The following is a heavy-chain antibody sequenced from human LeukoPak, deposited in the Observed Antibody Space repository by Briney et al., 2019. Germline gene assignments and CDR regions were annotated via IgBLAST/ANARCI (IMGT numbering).Heavy chain of an antibody. CDR2: ISWNSGSI. CDR1: GFTFDDYA. CDR3: AKDLYGSSWSFDY. V-gene: IGHV3-9*01. J-gene: IGHJ4*02. D-gene: IGHD6-13*01. Sequence: GGSLRLSCAASGFTFDDYAMHWVRQAPGKGLERVSGISWNSGSIGYADSVKGRFTISRDNAKNSLYLQMNSLRAEDTALYYCAKDLYGSSWSFDYWGQGTLVTVSS.